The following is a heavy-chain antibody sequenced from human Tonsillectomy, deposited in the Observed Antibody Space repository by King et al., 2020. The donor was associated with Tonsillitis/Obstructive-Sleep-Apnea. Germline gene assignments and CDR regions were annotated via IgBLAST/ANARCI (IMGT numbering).Heavy chain of an antibody. D-gene: IGHD5-12*01. Sequence: QLQESGPGLVKPSETLSLTCTVSGGSISSSSDYWGWSRQPPGKGLEWIGSIYYSGSTYYNPSLKSRGTISVDTTKNQFSLKLSSVTAADTAVYDCARLGSGYDFGVSAFDIWGQGTMVTVSS. J-gene: IGHJ3*02. CDR1: GGSISSSSDY. CDR2: IYYSGST. CDR3: ARLGSGYDFGVSAFDI. V-gene: IGHV4-39*01.